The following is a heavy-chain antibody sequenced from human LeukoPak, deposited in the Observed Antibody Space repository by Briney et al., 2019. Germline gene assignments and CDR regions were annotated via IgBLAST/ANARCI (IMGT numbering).Heavy chain of an antibody. Sequence: SETLSLTCTVAGGSMSSYYWSWIRQPPGKGLEWIGYIFYSGSTNYNPSLKSRVTLSVDTSKNQFSLKLGSVTAADTAVYYCARQPYMLGAYYFDYWGQGTLVTVSS. V-gene: IGHV4-59*08. CDR2: IFYSGST. CDR3: ARQPYMLGAYYFDY. D-gene: IGHD1-26*01. J-gene: IGHJ4*02. CDR1: GGSMSSYY.